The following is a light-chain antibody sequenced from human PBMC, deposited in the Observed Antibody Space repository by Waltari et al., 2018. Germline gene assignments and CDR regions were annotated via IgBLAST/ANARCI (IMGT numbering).Light chain of an antibody. J-gene: IGLJ1*01. V-gene: IGLV2-8*01. CDR1: SSDVGGYNY. Sequence: QSALTQPPSASGSPGQSVTISCTGTSSDVGGYNYVSWYQQHPGQAPQLMLYDVSKRPSGGPDRFSGSKSGHTASLTGSGLQAEDEADYDCSSYAGDSTFLFGTGTKVAVL. CDR2: DVS. CDR3: SSYAGDSTFL.